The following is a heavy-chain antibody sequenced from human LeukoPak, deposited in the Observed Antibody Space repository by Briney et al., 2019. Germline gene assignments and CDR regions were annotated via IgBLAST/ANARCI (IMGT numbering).Heavy chain of an antibody. V-gene: IGHV1-2*02. D-gene: IGHD6-13*01. CDR3: ARIFGSSWYPFFDY. CDR2: INPNSGGT. CDR1: GYTFTGYY. J-gene: IGHJ4*02. Sequence: ASVKVSCKASGYTFTGYYMHWVRQAPGQGLEWMGWINPNSGGTNYAQKFQGRVTMTRDTSISTAYMELSRQRSDDTAVYYCARIFGSSWYPFFDYWGQGTLVTVSS.